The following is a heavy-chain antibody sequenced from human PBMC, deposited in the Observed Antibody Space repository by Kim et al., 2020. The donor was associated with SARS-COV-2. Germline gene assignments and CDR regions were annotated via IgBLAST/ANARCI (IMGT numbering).Heavy chain of an antibody. CDR2: ISGSGGST. CDR3: AKDAGVLRFLDPPCCGMDV. D-gene: IGHD3-3*01. J-gene: IGHJ6*02. Sequence: GGSLRLSCAASGFTFSSYAMSWVRQAPGKGLEWVSAISGSGGSTYYADSVKGRFTISRDNSKNTLYLQMNSLRAEDTAVYYCAKDAGVLRFLDPPCCGMDVWGQGTTVTVSS. V-gene: IGHV3-23*01. CDR1: GFTFSSYA.